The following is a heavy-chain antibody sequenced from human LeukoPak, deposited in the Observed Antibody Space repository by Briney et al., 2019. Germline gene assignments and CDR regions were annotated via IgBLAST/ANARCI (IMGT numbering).Heavy chain of an antibody. CDR1: GFTFSGYS. CDR2: ISSTSTTI. J-gene: IGHJ3*02. D-gene: IGHD4-17*01. CDR3: VRNDGDDAFDI. V-gene: IGHV3-48*01. Sequence: GGSLRLSCAAPGFTFSGYSMNWFRQAPGRGLEWVSYISSTSTTIYYKDSVKGRFTISRDNAKNSLYLHMTSLRVEDTAVYYCVRNDGDDAFDIWGQGTMVTVSS.